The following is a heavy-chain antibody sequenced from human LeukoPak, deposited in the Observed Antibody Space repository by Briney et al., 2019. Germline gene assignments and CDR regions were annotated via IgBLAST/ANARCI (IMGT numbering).Heavy chain of an antibody. CDR3: ARGYWKEVVTNWFDP. V-gene: IGHV4-4*07. J-gene: IGHJ5*02. CDR2: IYTSGST. CDR1: GGSISSYY. Sequence: PSETLSLTCTVSGGSISSYYWSWIRQPAGKGLEWIGRIYTSGSTNYNPSLKSRVTMSVDTSKNQFSLKLSSVTAADTAVYYCARGYWKEVVTNWFDPWGQGTLVTVSS. D-gene: IGHD1-1*01.